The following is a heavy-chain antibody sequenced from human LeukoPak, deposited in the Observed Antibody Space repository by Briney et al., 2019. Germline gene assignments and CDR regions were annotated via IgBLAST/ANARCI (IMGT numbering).Heavy chain of an antibody. CDR1: GFTFSNYG. V-gene: IGHV3-30*03. CDR2: ISYDGSNK. Sequence: GGSLRLSCAASGFTFSNYGMHWVRQAPGKGLEWVAVISYDGSNKYYADSVKGRVTISRDNAKNSLYLQMNSLRAEDTAVYYCARDSMITFGGTDYWGQGTLVTVSS. J-gene: IGHJ4*02. CDR3: ARDSMITFGGTDY. D-gene: IGHD3-16*01.